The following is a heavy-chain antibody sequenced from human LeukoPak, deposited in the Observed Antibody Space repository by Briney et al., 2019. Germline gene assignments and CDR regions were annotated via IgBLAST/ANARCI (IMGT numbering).Heavy chain of an antibody. CDR1: GGSISSGGYY. Sequence: PSQTLSLTCTVSGGSISSGGYYWSWIRQHPGKGLEWIGYIYYSGSTYYNPSLKSRVTISVDTSKNQFSLKLSPVTAADTAVYYCARCYYGSGSYGYFDYWGQGTLVTVSS. V-gene: IGHV4-31*03. D-gene: IGHD3-10*01. CDR3: ARCYYGSGSYGYFDY. CDR2: IYYSGST. J-gene: IGHJ4*02.